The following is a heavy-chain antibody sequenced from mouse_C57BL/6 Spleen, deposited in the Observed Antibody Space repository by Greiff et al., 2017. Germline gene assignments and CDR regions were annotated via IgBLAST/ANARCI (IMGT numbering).Heavy chain of an antibody. CDR1: GYAFSSSW. Sequence: VQLQESGPELVKPGASVKISCKASGYAFSSSWMNWVKQRPGKGLEWIGRIYPGDGDTNYNGKFKGKATLTADKSSSTAYMQLSSLTSEDSAVYCCARDYGNDVGDYWGQGTTLTVSS. V-gene: IGHV1-82*01. J-gene: IGHJ2*01. CDR2: IYPGDGDT. D-gene: IGHD2-2*01. CDR3: ARDYGNDVGDY.